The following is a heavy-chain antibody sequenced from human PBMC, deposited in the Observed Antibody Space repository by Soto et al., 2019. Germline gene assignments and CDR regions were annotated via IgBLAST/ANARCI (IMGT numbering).Heavy chain of an antibody. D-gene: IGHD6-19*01. CDR2: IYWDDNN. CDR3: AHGSGWLSDY. J-gene: IGHJ4*02. V-gene: IGHV2-5*02. Sequence: QITLKESGPPLVKPTQTLTLTCTFSGFSLTSTAVGVNWIRQPPGKALEWLALIYWDDNNQYNPSLKSRLTVTKDTSKNPVVLTMTNMDPVDTATYYCAHGSGWLSDYWGQGTLVTVSS. CDR1: GFSLTSTAVG.